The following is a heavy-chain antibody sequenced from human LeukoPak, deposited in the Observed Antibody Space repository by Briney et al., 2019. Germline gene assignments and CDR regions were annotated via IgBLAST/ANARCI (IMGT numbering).Heavy chain of an antibody. CDR1: GYTFTSYG. D-gene: IGHD3-22*01. CDR2: ISAYNGNT. Sequence: ASVKLSCKASGYTFTSYGISWVRQAPGQGLEWMGWISAYNGNTNYAQKLQGRVTMTTDTSTSTAYMELRSLRSDDAAVYYCARDVPNYYDSSGYYGYWGQGTLVTVSS. CDR3: ARDVPNYYDSSGYYGY. V-gene: IGHV1-18*01. J-gene: IGHJ4*02.